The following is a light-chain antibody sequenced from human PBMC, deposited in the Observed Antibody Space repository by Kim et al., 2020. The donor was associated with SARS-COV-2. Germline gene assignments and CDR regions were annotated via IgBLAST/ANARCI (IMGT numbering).Light chain of an antibody. CDR3: QQYGSAPRT. V-gene: IGKV3-20*01. CDR1: QRLSRSY. J-gene: IGKJ1*01. CDR2: GAS. Sequence: SPGERATLSCRASQRLSRSYLAWYQQKPGQAPRLLIYGASSRATGIPDRFSGSGSGTDFTLTISRLEPEDFAVYYCQQYGSAPRTFGQGTKVDIK.